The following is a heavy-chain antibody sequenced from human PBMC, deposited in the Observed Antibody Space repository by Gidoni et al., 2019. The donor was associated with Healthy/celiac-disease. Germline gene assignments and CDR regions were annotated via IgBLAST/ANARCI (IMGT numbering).Heavy chain of an antibody. Sequence: QVQLQESGPGLVKPSQTLSLTCTVTGGSISSGGYYWSRIRQHPGKGLEWLGSIYYSGSTYYNPSLKSRVTISVDTSKNQFSLKLSSVTAADTAVYYCARDRSGGRCTFDPWGQGTLVTVAS. V-gene: IGHV4-31*03. J-gene: IGHJ5*02. CDR1: GGSISSGGYY. CDR3: ARDRSGGRCTFDP. CDR2: IYYSGST. D-gene: IGHD2-8*01.